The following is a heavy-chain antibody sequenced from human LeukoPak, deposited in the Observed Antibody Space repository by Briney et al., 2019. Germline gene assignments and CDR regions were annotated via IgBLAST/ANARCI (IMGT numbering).Heavy chain of an antibody. J-gene: IGHJ4*02. D-gene: IGHD2-15*01. CDR1: GGSISSYY. CDR2: IYYSGST. CDR3: ARAGELVVAAHDY. V-gene: IGHV4-59*12. Sequence: PSETLSLTCTVSGGSISSYYWSWIRQPPGKGLEWIGYIYYSGSTNYNPSLKSRVTISVDKSKNQFSLKLSSVTAADTAVYYCARAGELVVAAHDYWGQGTLVTVSS.